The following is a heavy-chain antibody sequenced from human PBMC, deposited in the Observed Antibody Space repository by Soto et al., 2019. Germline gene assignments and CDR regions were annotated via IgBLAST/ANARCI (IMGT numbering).Heavy chain of an antibody. Sequence: SVKVSCKASGGTFSSYAISWVRQAPGQGLEWMGGIIPIFGTANYAQKFQGRVTITADKSTSTDYMELSSLRSEDTAVYYCARHKWLSYYFDYWGQGTLVTVSS. J-gene: IGHJ4*02. V-gene: IGHV1-69*06. CDR2: IIPIFGTA. D-gene: IGHD3-22*01. CDR3: ARHKWLSYYFDY. CDR1: GGTFSSYA.